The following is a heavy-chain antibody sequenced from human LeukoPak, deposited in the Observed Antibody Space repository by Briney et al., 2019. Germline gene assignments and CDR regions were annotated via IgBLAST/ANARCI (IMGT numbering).Heavy chain of an antibody. V-gene: IGHV3-7*01. Sequence: PGGSLRLSCAASGFTFSSYWMSWVRQAPGKGLEWVANIKQDESEKYYVDSVKGRFTISRDNAKNSLYLQMNSLRAEDTAVYYCARVIRRIAAAGYQGRWFDPWGQGTLVTVSS. CDR3: ARVIRRIAAAGYQGRWFDP. J-gene: IGHJ5*02. CDR1: GFTFSSYW. CDR2: IKQDESEK. D-gene: IGHD6-13*01.